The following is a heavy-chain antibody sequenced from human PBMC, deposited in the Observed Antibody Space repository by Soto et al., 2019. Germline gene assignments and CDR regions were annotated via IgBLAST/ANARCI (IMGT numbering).Heavy chain of an antibody. D-gene: IGHD1-26*01. CDR2: VSYDGSNK. CDR1: GFTLSHYD. CDR3: AKGELINPQLFEF. V-gene: IGHV3-30*18. Sequence: QVQLVESGGGVVKPGRYLRLCCVASGFTLSHYDMNWVRQAPGKGLEWVAVVSYDGSNKYYGDSVRGRFTISRDNSKNTLYLQMNSLRAEDTAVYYCAKGELINPQLFEFWGQGALVTVSS. J-gene: IGHJ4*02.